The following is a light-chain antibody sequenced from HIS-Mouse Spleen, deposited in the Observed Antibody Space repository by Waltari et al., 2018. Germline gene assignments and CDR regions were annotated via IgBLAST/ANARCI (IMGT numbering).Light chain of an antibody. J-gene: IGLJ1*01. CDR3: SSYTSSSTYV. CDR2: EVS. V-gene: IGLV2-14*01. Sequence: QSALTQPASVSGSPGPPITISCTGTSSDVGGYNYVSCYQQHPGKAPKLIIYEVSNRPSGVSNRFSGSKSGNTASLTISGLQAEDEADYYCSSYTSSSTYVFGTGTKVTVL. CDR1: SSDVGGYNY.